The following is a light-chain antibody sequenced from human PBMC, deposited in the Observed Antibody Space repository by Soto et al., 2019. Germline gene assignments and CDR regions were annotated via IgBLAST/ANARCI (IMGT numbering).Light chain of an antibody. CDR3: QQYNSYPWT. V-gene: IGKV1-5*01. Sequence: DIQMTKSPSTLSASVGDRVTITCRASQSISNRLAWYQQKPGKAPKYLIYDASSLESGAPSRFSGSGSGTEFTLSISSLQPDDFATYYCQQYNSYPWTFGQGTKVDIK. CDR2: DAS. J-gene: IGKJ1*01. CDR1: QSISNR.